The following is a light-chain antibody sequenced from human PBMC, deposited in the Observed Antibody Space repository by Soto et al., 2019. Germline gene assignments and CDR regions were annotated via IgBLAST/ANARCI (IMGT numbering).Light chain of an antibody. CDR1: QGISSY. Sequence: DIPLTQSPSFLSASVGDRVTITCRASQGISSYLAWYQQKPGKAPNLLIYASSTLQSGVPSRFSGSGSGTEFTLTISSLQPEDFATYYCQQLNNYPPAFGQGTRLDIK. V-gene: IGKV1-9*01. CDR3: QQLNNYPPA. J-gene: IGKJ5*01. CDR2: ASS.